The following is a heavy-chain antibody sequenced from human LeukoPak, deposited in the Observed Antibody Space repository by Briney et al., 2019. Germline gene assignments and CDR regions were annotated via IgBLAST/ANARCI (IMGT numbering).Heavy chain of an antibody. CDR2: INYSGST. J-gene: IGHJ4*02. V-gene: IGHV4-59*01. D-gene: IGHD6-19*01. CDR3: ARDRGAVAGIDF. CDR1: GGSISSYY. Sequence: SETLSLTCTVSGGSISSYYWSWIRQPPGKGLEWIGYINYSGSTNYNPSLKSRVTISVDTSKNQFSLKLTSVTAADTAVYYCARDRGAVAGIDFWGQGTPVTVSS.